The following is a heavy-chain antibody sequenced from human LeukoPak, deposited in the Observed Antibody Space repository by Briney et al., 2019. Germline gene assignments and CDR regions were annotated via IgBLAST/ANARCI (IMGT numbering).Heavy chain of an antibody. CDR2: IYSGGST. CDR1: GFTVSSNY. V-gene: IGHV3-66*02. J-gene: IGHJ5*02. Sequence: GGSLRLSCAASGFTVSSNYMSWVRQAPGKGLEWVSVIYSGGSTYYADSVKGRFTISRDNSKNTLYLQMNSLRAEDTAVYYCPRDPPADRDSWGQGTLVTVSS. D-gene: IGHD5-24*01. CDR3: PRDPPADRDS.